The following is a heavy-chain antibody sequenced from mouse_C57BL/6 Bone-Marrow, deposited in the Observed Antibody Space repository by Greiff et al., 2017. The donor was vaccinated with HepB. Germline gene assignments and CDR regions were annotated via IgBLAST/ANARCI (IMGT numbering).Heavy chain of an antibody. CDR1: GFTFSDYG. CDR3: ARPNSHYYGSSYYFDY. CDR2: ISSGSSTI. V-gene: IGHV5-17*01. D-gene: IGHD1-1*01. J-gene: IGHJ2*01. Sequence: EVQRVESGGGLVKPGGSLKLSCAASGFTFSDYGMHWVRQAPEKGLEWVAYISSGSSTIYYADTVKGRFTISRDNAKNTLFLQMTSLRSEDTAMYYCARPNSHYYGSSYYFDYWGQGTTLTVSS.